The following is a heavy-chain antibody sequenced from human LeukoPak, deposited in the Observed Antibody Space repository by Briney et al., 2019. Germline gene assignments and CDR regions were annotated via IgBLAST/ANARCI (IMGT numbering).Heavy chain of an antibody. Sequence: ASVKVSCKASGYTFTAYYIHWVRQAPGQGLEWVGRINCNSAGTNYAQKFLGRVTMTRDTSISTDYMELSSLRSDDTAVYYCAVQTIVANTKGEAFDMGGEGPTVIVPS. CDR3: AVQTIVANTKGEAFDM. V-gene: IGHV1-2*06. D-gene: IGHD5-12*01. CDR1: GYTFTAYY. J-gene: IGHJ3*02. CDR2: INCNSAGT.